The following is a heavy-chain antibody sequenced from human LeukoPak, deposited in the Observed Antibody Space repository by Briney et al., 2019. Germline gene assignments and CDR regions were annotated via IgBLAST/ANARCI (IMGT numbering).Heavy chain of an antibody. Sequence: GESLKISCKGYGNSFTSSWIGWVRQKPGKGLEWMGIIYPGDSDTRYSPSFQGQVTISADKSINTAYLQWTSLKASDTAMYYCARHVREGSGRYIDPWGQGTLVTVSS. CDR2: IYPGDSDT. J-gene: IGHJ5*02. CDR1: GNSFTSSW. V-gene: IGHV5-51*01. CDR3: ARHVREGSGRYIDP. D-gene: IGHD3-10*02.